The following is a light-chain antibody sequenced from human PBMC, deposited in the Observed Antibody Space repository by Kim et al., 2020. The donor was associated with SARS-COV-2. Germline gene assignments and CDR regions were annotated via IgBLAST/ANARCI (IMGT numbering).Light chain of an antibody. CDR2: RDY. V-gene: IGLV3-1*01. CDR3: LAWDSSTHNYV. Sequence: LGQQARITCSVKKLWDKCVSWYHQTPGLSPVVVIYRDYRRPSGIPERFSGSNSGNSATLTLSGTQAMDEADYYCLAWDSSTHNYVFGAGTKVTVL. J-gene: IGLJ1*01. CDR1: KLWDKC.